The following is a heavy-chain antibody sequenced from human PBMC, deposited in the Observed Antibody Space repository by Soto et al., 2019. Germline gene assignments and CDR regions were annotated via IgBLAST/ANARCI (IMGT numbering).Heavy chain of an antibody. CDR2: ISSNGDST. D-gene: IGHD4-17*01. CDR1: GFTFSMFS. V-gene: IGHV3-64D*06. J-gene: IGHJ5*02. Sequence: LRLSCSASGFTFSMFSMHWVRQAPGKGLEYVSGISSNGDSTYYADSVKGRFTISRDYSKNTLYLQMSSLRAVDTAVYYCVHPRSTVQIPPTWGQGTLVTVSS. CDR3: VHPRSTVQIPPT.